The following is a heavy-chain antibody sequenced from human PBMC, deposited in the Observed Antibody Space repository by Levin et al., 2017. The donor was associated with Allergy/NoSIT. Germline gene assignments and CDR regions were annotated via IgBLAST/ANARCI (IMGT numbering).Heavy chain of an antibody. CDR1: GYTFSNYG. CDR3: ARFYDSSDYWGCFDP. CDR2: ITTYTGNT. J-gene: IGHJ5*02. Sequence: ASVKVSCKASGYTFSNYGLIWVRQAPGQGLEFMGWITTYTGNTKYAQKLQGRVTMTTDTSTSTAYMELRSLTSDDTAVYYCARFYDSSDYWGCFDPWGQGTLVTVSS. V-gene: IGHV1-18*01. D-gene: IGHD3-22*01.